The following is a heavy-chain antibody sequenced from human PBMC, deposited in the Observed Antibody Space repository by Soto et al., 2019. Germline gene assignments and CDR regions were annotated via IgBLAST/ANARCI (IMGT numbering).Heavy chain of an antibody. Sequence: VQLVESGGGVVQPGRSLRLSCAASGFTLGAMAFHWAAQAPAKGREWGAVVSHDGRNTHYADSVRGRFTISRDSSKNTVSLEMTSLRAEDTAVYYCAKGGRQWLVTSDFNYWGQGALVTVSS. J-gene: IGHJ4*02. V-gene: IGHV3-30*18. D-gene: IGHD6-19*01. CDR2: VSHDGRNT. CDR3: AKGGRQWLVTSDFNY. CDR1: GFTLGAMA.